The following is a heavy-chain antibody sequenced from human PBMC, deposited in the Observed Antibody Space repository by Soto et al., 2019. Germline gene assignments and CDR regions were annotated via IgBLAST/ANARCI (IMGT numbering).Heavy chain of an antibody. CDR2: ISWNSGSI. J-gene: IGHJ4*02. CDR1: GFTFDDYA. V-gene: IGHV3-9*01. CDR3: AKDSSFSY. Sequence: EVQLVESGGGLVQPGRSLRLSCAASGFTFDDYAMQWVRQAPGKGLEWVSGISWNSGSIGYADSVKGRFTISRDNAKNSLYLQMNSLRAEDTALYYCAKDSSFSYWGQGTLVTVSS. D-gene: IGHD6-13*01.